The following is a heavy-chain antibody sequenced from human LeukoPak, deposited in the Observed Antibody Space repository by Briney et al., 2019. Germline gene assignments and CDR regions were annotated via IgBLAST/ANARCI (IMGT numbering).Heavy chain of an antibody. CDR1: SGSFSGYY. CDR2: INHSGST. J-gene: IGHJ4*02. CDR3: ARGRDYDILTGFSNYFDY. Sequence: SETLSLTCAVYSGSFSGYYWSWIRQPPGKGLEWIGEINHSGSTKYNPSLKSRVTISVDTSKNQFSLKLTSVTAADTAVYYCARGRDYDILTGFSNYFDYWGQGTLVTVSP. D-gene: IGHD3-9*01. V-gene: IGHV4-34*01.